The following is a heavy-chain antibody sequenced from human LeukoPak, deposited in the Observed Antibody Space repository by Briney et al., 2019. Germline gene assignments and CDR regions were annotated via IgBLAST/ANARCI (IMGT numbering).Heavy chain of an antibody. V-gene: IGHV1-8*01. CDR1: GYTFTSYD. CDR2: MNPNSGNT. D-gene: IGHD3-16*01. J-gene: IGHJ6*03. CDR3: ARVRGSSPYYYYYYMDV. Sequence: ASVKVSFKASGYTFTSYDINGVRQATGQGLEGMGWMNPNSGNTGHAQKFQGRVTMTRNTSISTADMELSSLRSEDTAVSYCARVRGSSPYYYYYYMDVWGKGTTVTVSS.